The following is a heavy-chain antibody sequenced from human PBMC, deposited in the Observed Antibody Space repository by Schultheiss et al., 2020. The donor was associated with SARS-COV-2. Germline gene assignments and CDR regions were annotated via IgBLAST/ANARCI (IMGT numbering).Heavy chain of an antibody. CDR2: ISDSGSNT. D-gene: IGHD4-17*01. J-gene: IGHJ4*02. CDR3: AKDHPYGDYVLDY. CDR1: GFTFSSYA. Sequence: GGSLRLSCAASGFTFSSYAMTWVRQAPGKGLEWVSGISDSGSNTKYADSVKGRFTISRDNSKNTLYLQMNSLRAEDTAVYYCAKDHPYGDYVLDYWGQGTLVTVSS. V-gene: IGHV3-23*01.